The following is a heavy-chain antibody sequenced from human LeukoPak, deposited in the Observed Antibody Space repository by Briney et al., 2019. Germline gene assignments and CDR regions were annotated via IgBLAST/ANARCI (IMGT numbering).Heavy chain of an antibody. J-gene: IGHJ4*02. CDR2: IKQDGSEK. D-gene: IGHD3-3*01. CDR1: GLTFSSYW. Sequence: GGSLRLSCAASGLTFSSYWMSWVRQAPGKGLEWVANIKQDGSEKYYVDSVKGRFTISRDNAKNSLYLQMNSLRAEDTAVYYCARGPSYYDFWSGYSLPYYFDYWGQGTLVTVSS. V-gene: IGHV3-7*01. CDR3: ARGPSYYDFWSGYSLPYYFDY.